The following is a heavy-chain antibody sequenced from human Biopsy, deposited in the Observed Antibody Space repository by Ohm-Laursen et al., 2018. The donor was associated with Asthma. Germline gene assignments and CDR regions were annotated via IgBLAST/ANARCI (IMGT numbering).Heavy chain of an antibody. J-gene: IGHJ6*02. CDR3: ARGKSIKGPGGALYFSSYGMDV. CDR2: ISGSGDNT. Sequence: SLRLSCAASGFTFISYAMSCVRPAPRKGLEWVSGISGSGDNTYYVDSVTCPFTISRDNSKNTLLLQIISLRAEDTAVYYCARGKSIKGPGGALYFSSYGMDVGGQGTTATVSS. V-gene: IGHV3-23*01. D-gene: IGHD5-12*01. CDR1: GFTFISYA.